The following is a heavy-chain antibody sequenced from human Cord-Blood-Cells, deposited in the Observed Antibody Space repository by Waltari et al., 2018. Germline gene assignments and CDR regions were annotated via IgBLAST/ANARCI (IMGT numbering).Heavy chain of an antibody. V-gene: IGHV3-23*01. CDR1: GFTFSSYA. CDR3: AKMQYGAGSFDY. D-gene: IGHD1-26*01. Sequence: EVQLLESGGGLVQPGGSLSLSCAASGFTFSSYAMSWVRQAPGKGLGWVSAIRGSGGSKYYADSVKGRFTISRDNSKNTLYLQMNSLRAEDTAVYYCAKMQYGAGSFDYWGQGTLVTVSS. J-gene: IGHJ4*02. CDR2: IRGSGGSK.